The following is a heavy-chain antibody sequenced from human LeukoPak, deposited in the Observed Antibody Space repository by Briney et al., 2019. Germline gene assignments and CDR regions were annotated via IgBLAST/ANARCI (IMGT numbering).Heavy chain of an antibody. V-gene: IGHV3-23*01. CDR2: ISGSGGNT. Sequence: PGGSLRLSCAASGFTFSSYAMSWVRQAPGKGLEWVSVISGSGGNTYYADSVKGRFTISRDNSKNSLYLQMNSLRAEDTAVYYCARDGRIAVAGWYFDYWGQGTLDTVSS. CDR3: ARDGRIAVAGWYFDY. J-gene: IGHJ4*02. D-gene: IGHD6-19*01. CDR1: GFTFSSYA.